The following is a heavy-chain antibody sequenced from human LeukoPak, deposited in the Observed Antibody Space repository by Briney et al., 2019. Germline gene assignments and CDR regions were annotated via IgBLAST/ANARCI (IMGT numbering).Heavy chain of an antibody. D-gene: IGHD3-10*01. V-gene: IGHV1-46*01. Sequence: ASVKVSCKTSGYTFTTYYLHWVRQAPGQGLEWMGVIDPSGGYTTYAQKFQGRVTMTRDTSTSTVYMELSSLRSDDTAVYYCARVSMHLWSVYYYYYMDVWGKGTTVTVSS. J-gene: IGHJ6*03. CDR1: GYTFTTYY. CDR2: IDPSGGYT. CDR3: ARVSMHLWSVYYYYYMDV.